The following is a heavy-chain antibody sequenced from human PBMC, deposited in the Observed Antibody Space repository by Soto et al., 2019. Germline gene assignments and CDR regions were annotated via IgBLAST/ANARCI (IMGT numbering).Heavy chain of an antibody. CDR1: GFTLSAYW. D-gene: IGHD3-3*02. Sequence: EVQLEESGGDLVQPGGSLRLYCAASGFTLSAYWMTWVRQAPGNGLEWVANINRDGSKKSYLDSVRGRFTISRDNVGNSLYLQMDSLRADDTALYYCARDVSPGSSILYIDAFDIWVQGTMVTVSS. CDR3: ARDVSPGSSILYIDAFDI. J-gene: IGHJ3*02. V-gene: IGHV3-7*03. CDR2: INRDGSKK.